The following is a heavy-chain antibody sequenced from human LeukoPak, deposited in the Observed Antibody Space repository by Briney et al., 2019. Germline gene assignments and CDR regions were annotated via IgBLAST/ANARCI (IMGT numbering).Heavy chain of an antibody. V-gene: IGHV1-46*01. Sequence: ASVKVSCKASGYTFTSYYMHWVRQAPGQGLEWMGIINPSGGSTSYAQKFQGRVTITADESTSTAYMELSSLRSEDTAVYYCARSGGRLRRGYCSSTSCYYAYYYGMDVWGQGTTVTVSS. CDR2: INPSGGST. J-gene: IGHJ6*02. D-gene: IGHD2-2*01. CDR1: GYTFTSYY. CDR3: ARSGGRLRRGYCSSTSCYYAYYYGMDV.